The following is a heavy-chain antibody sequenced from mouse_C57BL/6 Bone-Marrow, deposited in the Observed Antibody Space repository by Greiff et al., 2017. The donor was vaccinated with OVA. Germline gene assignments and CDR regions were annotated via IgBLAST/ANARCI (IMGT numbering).Heavy chain of an antibody. CDR1: GYTFTDYY. Sequence: VQLQQSGPELVKPGASVKISCKASGYTFTDYYINWVKQRPGQGLEWIGWIFPGSGSTYYNEKFKGKATLTVDKSSSTAYMLLSSLTSEDSAVYFCAREGFVRLRRGYYAMDYWGQGTSVTVSS. CDR2: IFPGSGST. V-gene: IGHV1-75*01. J-gene: IGHJ4*01. D-gene: IGHD2-4*01. CDR3: AREGFVRLRRGYYAMDY.